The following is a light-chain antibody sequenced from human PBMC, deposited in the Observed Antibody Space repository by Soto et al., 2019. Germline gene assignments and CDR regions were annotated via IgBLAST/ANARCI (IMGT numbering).Light chain of an antibody. CDR3: QQSYSLPT. CDR2: GAS. V-gene: IGKV1-39*01. CDR1: QSISSY. Sequence: DIQMTQSPSSLSASVGDRVTITCRASQSISSYLNWYQQKPGKAPKLLLYGASSLQSGVPSRFSGSGSGTDFTLTISSLQPEDFATYYCQQSYSLPTFGQGTKVDIK. J-gene: IGKJ1*01.